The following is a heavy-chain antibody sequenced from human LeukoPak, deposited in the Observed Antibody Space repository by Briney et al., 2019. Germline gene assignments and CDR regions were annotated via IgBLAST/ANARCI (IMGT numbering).Heavy chain of an antibody. CDR3: ARMESTTVTAIDY. Sequence: GGSLRLSCAASGFTVSSYYMAWVRQAPGKGLEWVSVIYSGGDTYYADSVKGRFTISRDDSKSTVYLQMNSLRGEDTAVYYCARMESTTVTAIDYWGQGTLVTVSS. CDR2: IYSGGDT. J-gene: IGHJ4*02. CDR1: GFTVSSYY. V-gene: IGHV3-66*01. D-gene: IGHD4-17*01.